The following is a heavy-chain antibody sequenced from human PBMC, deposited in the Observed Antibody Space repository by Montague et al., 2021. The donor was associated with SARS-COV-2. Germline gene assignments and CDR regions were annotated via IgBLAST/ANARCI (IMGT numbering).Heavy chain of an antibody. J-gene: IGHJ5*02. CDR3: ARLDGSGRFWSRTDT. V-gene: IGHV4-39*07. D-gene: IGHD3-22*01. Sequence: SETLSLTCTVSGASMKSGQYYWAWIRRPPGRGLEWIGTLYSLGSXXVKPSLESRVTISIDTSTNRLSLTLTSVTAADTAVYFCARLDGSGRFWSRTDTWGQGTLVTVSS. CDR2: LYSLGSX. CDR1: GASMKSGQYY.